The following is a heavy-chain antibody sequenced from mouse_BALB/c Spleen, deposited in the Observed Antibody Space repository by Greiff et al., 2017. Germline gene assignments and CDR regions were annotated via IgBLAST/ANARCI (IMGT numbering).Heavy chain of an antibody. CDR1: GFTFSSYT. D-gene: IGHD2-14*01. J-gene: IGHJ3*01. V-gene: IGHV5-12-2*01. Sequence: EVKLVESGGGLVQPGGSLKLSCAASGFTFSSYTMSWVRQTPEKRLEWVAYISNGGGSTYYPDTVKGRFTISRDNAKNTLYLQMSSLKSEDTAMYYCARQGYDYAMDYWGQGTLVTVSA. CDR2: ISNGGGST. CDR3: ARQGYDYAMDY.